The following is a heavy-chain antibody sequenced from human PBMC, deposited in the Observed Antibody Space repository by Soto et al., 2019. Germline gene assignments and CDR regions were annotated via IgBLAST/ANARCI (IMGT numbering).Heavy chain of an antibody. CDR3: ARDLRGIAAPDGMDV. J-gene: IGHJ6*02. D-gene: IGHD6-13*01. Sequence: GASVKVSCKASGYTFTSYAMHWVRQAPGQRLEWMGWINAGNGNTKYSQKFQGRVTITRDTSASTAYMELSSLRSEDTAVYYCARDLRGIAAPDGMDVWGQGTTVTSP. CDR1: GYTFTSYA. CDR2: INAGNGNT. V-gene: IGHV1-3*01.